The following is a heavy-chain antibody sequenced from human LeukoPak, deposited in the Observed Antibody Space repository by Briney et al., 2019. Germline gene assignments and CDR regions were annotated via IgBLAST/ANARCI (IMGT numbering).Heavy chain of an antibody. J-gene: IGHJ5*02. Sequence: ASVKVSCKASGYIFIDYYMHWVRQAPGRGLEWMGWINPNSGDTNYAQNFQGRVTMTRDTSISTAYMELSRLRSDDTAVYYCARQFLRIMVTFGGVPRFDPWGQGTLVTVSS. V-gene: IGHV1-2*02. CDR2: INPNSGDT. CDR1: GYIFIDYY. CDR3: ARQFLRIMVTFGGVPRFDP. D-gene: IGHD3-16*01.